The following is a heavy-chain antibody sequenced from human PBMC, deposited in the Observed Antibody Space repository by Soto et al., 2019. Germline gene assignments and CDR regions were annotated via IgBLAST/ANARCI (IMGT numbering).Heavy chain of an antibody. Sequence: PGGSLRLSCAASGFTFSSYGTTWVRQAPGKGLEWVSFSSATGAGTYYADSVKGRFTISRDNYKNTLYLQMTSLRADDTAVYYCAKDRRAGGNYGFYSDFWGQGALVTVSS. CDR3: AKDRRAGGNYGFYSDF. D-gene: IGHD1-7*01. CDR1: GFTFSSYG. J-gene: IGHJ4*02. V-gene: IGHV3-23*01. CDR2: SSATGAGT.